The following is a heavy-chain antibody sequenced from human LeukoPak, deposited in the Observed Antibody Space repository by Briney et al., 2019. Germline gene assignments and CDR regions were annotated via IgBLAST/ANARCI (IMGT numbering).Heavy chain of an antibody. Sequence: PGGSLRLSCAASGFTFKSYTMHWIRQAPGKGLEFVSSIISNGGTTNYADSVKGRFTMSRGDSKNTLYLQMGSLRTEDMAVYYCARERGGYYFDCWGQGTLVTVSS. V-gene: IGHV3-64*02. D-gene: IGHD3-10*01. CDR2: IISNGGTT. CDR1: GFTFKSYT. J-gene: IGHJ4*02. CDR3: ARERGGYYFDC.